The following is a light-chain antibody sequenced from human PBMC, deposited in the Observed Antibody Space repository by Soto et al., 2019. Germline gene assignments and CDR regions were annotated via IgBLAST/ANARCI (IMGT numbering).Light chain of an antibody. Sequence: EILMTQSPATLSVSPVERATLSCRASESVSRNLAWYQQKPGQAPRLLIYDASTRATGIPDRFSGGGSGTEFTLTISSLQYEDFVVYYCQQYNSWPPITFGQGTRLEI. CDR2: DAS. CDR3: QQYNSWPPIT. V-gene: IGKV3-15*01. CDR1: ESVSRN. J-gene: IGKJ5*01.